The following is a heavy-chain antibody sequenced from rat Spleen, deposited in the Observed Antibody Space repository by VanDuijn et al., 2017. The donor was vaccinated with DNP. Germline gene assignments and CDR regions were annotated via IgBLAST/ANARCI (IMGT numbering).Heavy chain of an antibody. V-gene: IGHV5-29*01. J-gene: IGHJ2*01. D-gene: IGHD1-7*01. CDR2: IIYDGSRT. Sequence: EVQLVESGGGLVQPGRSLKLSCAASGFTFSNYDMAWVRQAPKKGLEWVATIIYDGSRTYYRDSVKGRFTISRDNAKSTLYLQMDSLRSEDTATYYCARQRPMGTPFGYWVQGVMVTVSS. CDR1: GFTFSNYD. CDR3: ARQRPMGTPFGY.